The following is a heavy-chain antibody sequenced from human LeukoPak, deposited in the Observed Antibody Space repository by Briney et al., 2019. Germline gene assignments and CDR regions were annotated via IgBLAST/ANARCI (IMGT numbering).Heavy chain of an antibody. CDR3: TRGHNDSNM. Sequence: GGSLRLSCAGSGFTFSDHWMTWVRQAPGKGLEWEANINQDGRERNYLDSVKGQFSISRDNAKNSLYLQMDSLTADDTAVYFCTRGHNDSNMWGQGTMVTVSS. V-gene: IGHV3-7*04. J-gene: IGHJ3*01. D-gene: IGHD3-16*01. CDR2: INQDGRER. CDR1: GFTFSDHW.